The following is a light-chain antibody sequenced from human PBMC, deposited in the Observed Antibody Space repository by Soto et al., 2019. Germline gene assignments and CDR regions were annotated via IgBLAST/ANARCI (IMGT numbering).Light chain of an antibody. CDR3: GSYGGSNTDV. V-gene: IGLV2-8*01. J-gene: IGLJ1*01. CDR2: DVT. Sequence: QSVLTQPPSASGSPGQSVTISCTGTSSDVGASKSVSWYQQRPGKAPKLIIYDVTQRPSGVPDRFVGSKSGNTASLTVSGLQPGDEADYYCGSYGGSNTDVFGSGTKVTVL. CDR1: SSDVGASKS.